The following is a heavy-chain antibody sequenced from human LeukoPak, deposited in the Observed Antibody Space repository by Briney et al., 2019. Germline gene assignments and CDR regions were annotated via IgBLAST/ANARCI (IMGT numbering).Heavy chain of an antibody. CDR2: MDGRVGGT. CDR1: GFTFSRYT. Sequence: GGSLRLSCAASGFTFSRYTMSWVRQAPGKGLEWVSAMDGRVGGTYYTDSVKGRFTMSRDISKSTLYLQINSLRAEDTAIYYCAKHRGLVRGDEVGFDYWGRGTLVTASS. J-gene: IGHJ4*02. CDR3: AKHRGLVRGDEVGFDY. D-gene: IGHD3-10*01. V-gene: IGHV3-23*01.